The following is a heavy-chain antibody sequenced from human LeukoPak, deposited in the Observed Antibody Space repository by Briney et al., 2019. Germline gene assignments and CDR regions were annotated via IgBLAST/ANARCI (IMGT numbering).Heavy chain of an antibody. CDR2: IYHSGST. CDR1: GGSISSSNW. V-gene: IGHV4-4*02. Sequence: PSGTLSLTCAVSGGSISSSNWWSWVRPPPGKGLEWIGEIYHSGSTNYNPSLKSRVTISVDKSKNQFSLKLSSVTAADTAVYYCARWLHYSGSGSYPLSFDYWGQGTLVTVSS. J-gene: IGHJ4*02. CDR3: ARWLHYSGSGSYPLSFDY. D-gene: IGHD3-10*01.